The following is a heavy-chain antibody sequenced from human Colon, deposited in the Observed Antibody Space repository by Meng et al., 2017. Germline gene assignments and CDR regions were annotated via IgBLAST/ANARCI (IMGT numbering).Heavy chain of an antibody. CDR1: GASVSSGNHY. J-gene: IGHJ4*02. CDR3: AGGPWEFDY. CDR2: VDYSGST. Sequence: QVQPQESGPGLLRPSETLSLTCTVSGASVSSGNHYWSWIRQPPGKGLEYIAYVDYSGSTHYNPSLKSRVTMSVDTSKKQLSLKLSSVTAADTAVYYCAGGPWEFDYWGQGTLVTVSS. D-gene: IGHD1-26*01. V-gene: IGHV4-61*01.